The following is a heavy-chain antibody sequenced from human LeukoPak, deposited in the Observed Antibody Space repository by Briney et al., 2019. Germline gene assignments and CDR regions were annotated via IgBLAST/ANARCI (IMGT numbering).Heavy chain of an antibody. D-gene: IGHD3-9*01. Sequence: SETLSLTCAVYGGSFSGYYWSWIRQPPGKGLEWIGEINHSGSTNYNPSLKSRVTISVDTSKNQFSLKLSSVTAADTAVYYCAGGRYFDWLYYYYYYMDVWGKGTTVTVSS. CDR1: GGSFSGYY. V-gene: IGHV4-34*01. CDR2: INHSGST. CDR3: AGGRYFDWLYYYYYYMDV. J-gene: IGHJ6*03.